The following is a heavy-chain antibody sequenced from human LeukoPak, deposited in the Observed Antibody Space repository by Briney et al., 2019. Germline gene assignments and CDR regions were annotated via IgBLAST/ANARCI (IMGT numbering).Heavy chain of an antibody. CDR2: INHSGST. CDR3: APGYYYGSGSYN. CDR1: GGSFSGYY. J-gene: IGHJ4*02. D-gene: IGHD3-10*01. V-gene: IGHV4-34*01. Sequence: PSETLSLTCAVYGGSFSGYYWSWIRQPPGKGLEWIGEINHSGSTNYNPSLKSRVTISVDTSKNQFSLKLSSVTAADTAVYYCAPGYYYGSGSYNWGQGTLVTVSS.